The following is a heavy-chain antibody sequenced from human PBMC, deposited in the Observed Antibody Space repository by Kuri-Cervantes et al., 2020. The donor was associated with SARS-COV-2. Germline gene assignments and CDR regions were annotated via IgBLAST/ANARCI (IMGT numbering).Heavy chain of an antibody. J-gene: IGHJ6*02. D-gene: IGHD6-6*01. Sequence: GESLKISCAASGFTFSSYGMHWVRQAPGKGLEWVAVIWYDGSNKYYADSVKGRFTISRDNAKNSLYLQMNSLRAEDTAVYYCARGPIAARIYGMDVWGQGTTVTVSS. CDR3: ARGPIAARIYGMDV. V-gene: IGHV3-33*01. CDR1: GFTFSSYG. CDR2: IWYDGSNK.